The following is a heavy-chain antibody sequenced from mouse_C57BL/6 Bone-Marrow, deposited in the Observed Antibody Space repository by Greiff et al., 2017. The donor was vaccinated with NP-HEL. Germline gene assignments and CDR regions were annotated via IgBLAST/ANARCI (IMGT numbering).Heavy chain of an antibody. CDR3: ARPLITTDYYAMDY. D-gene: IGHD1-1*01. CDR1: GYSFTGYY. CDR2: INPSTGGT. Sequence: EVQLQQSGPELVKPGASVKISCKASGYSFTGYYMNWVKQSPEKSLEWIGEINPSTGGTTYNQKFKAKATLTVDKSSSTAYMQLKSLTSEDSAVYYCARPLITTDYYAMDYWGQGTSVTVSS. V-gene: IGHV1-42*01. J-gene: IGHJ4*01.